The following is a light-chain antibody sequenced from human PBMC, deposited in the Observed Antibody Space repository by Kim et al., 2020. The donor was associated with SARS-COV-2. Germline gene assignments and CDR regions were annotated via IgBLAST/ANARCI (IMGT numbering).Light chain of an antibody. V-gene: IGLV3-19*01. CDR2: GKN. CDR1: SLRSYY. Sequence: SELTQDPAVSVALGQTVRITCQGDSLRSYYASWYQQKPGQAPVLVIYGKNNRPSGIPDRFSGSSSGNTASLTITGAQAEDEADYYCNSRDSRGNHRVFG. CDR3: NSRDSRGNHRV. J-gene: IGLJ2*01.